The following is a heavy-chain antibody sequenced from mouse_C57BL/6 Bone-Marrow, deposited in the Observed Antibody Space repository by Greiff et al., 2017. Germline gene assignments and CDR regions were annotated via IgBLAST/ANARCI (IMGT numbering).Heavy chain of an antibody. V-gene: IGHV3-8*01. J-gene: IGHJ1*03. Sequence: EVQLQQSGPGLAKPSQTLSLTCSVTGYSITSDYWNWIRKFPGNKLEYMGYISYSGSTYYNPSLKSRISITRDTSKNQYYLQLNSVTTEDTATYYCASLYYGNSWYFDVWGTGTTVTVSS. CDR2: ISYSGST. CDR1: GYSITSDY. CDR3: ASLYYGNSWYFDV. D-gene: IGHD2-1*01.